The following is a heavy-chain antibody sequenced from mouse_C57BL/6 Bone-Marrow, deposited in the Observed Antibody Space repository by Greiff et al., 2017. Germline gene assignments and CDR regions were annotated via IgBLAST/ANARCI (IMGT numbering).Heavy chain of an antibody. CDR2: ISSGGVYI. CDR1: GFPFSSYA. J-gene: IGHJ4*01. V-gene: IGHV5-9-1*02. CDR3: TKGYAMDY. Sequence: EVKVVESGEGLVKPGGSLKLSCAASGFPFSSYAMSWVRQTPEKRLEWVAYISSGGVYIYYADTVKGRFTISRDNDRNTLYLQMSRLKSEDTAMYYCTKGYAMDYWGQGTAVTVSS.